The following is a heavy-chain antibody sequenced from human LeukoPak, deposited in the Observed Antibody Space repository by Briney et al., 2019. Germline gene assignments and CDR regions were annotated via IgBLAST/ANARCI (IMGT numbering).Heavy chain of an antibody. D-gene: IGHD3-10*02. CDR1: GFTFSSYE. Sequence: GGSLRLSCAASGFTFSSYEMNWVRQAPGKGLEWVSYISSSDSTIYYADSVKGRFTISRDNAKNSLYLQMNSLRAEDTAVYYCAELGITMIGGVWGKGTTVTISS. V-gene: IGHV3-48*03. CDR2: ISSSDSTI. J-gene: IGHJ6*04. CDR3: AELGITMIGGV.